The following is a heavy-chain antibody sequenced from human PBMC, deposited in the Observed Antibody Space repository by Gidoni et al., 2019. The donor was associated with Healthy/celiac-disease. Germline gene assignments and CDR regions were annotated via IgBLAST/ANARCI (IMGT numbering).Heavy chain of an antibody. Sequence: QVQLVQSGAEVKKPGSSVKVSCKASGGTFSSYAISWVRQAPGQGLEWMGRIIPILGIANYAQKCQGRVTITADKSTSTAYMELSSLRSEDTAVYYCAVGGVVIIGRGYWGQGTLVTVSS. J-gene: IGHJ4*02. V-gene: IGHV1-69*04. CDR2: IIPILGIA. D-gene: IGHD3-3*01. CDR3: AVGGVVIIGRGY. CDR1: GGTFSSYA.